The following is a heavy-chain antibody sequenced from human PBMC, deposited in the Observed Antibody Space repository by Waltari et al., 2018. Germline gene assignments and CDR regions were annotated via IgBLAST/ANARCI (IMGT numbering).Heavy chain of an antibody. D-gene: IGHD3-16*01. V-gene: IGHV4-34*01. J-gene: IGHJ4*02. CDR2: INHSGST. CDR3: ARRMWGFDY. Sequence: QVQLQQWGAGLLKPSETLSLTCAVYGGSFSGYYWSWIRQPPGKGLELIGEINHSGSTNANPSHKSRVTISVDTSKSQFSLKLSSVTAADTAVYYCARRMWGFDYWGQGTLVTVSS. CDR1: GGSFSGYY.